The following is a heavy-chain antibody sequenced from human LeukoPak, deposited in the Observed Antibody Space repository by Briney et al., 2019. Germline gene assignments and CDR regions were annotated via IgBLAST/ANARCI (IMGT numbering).Heavy chain of an antibody. CDR2: ISSSSDYI. Sequence: GGSLRLSCAASGFTFSSYGLSWVRQAPGRGLEWVSSISSSSDYIYYADSVKGRFTISRDNAKNSLYLQMNSLRTEDTAVYYCARGTEMATMGSWFDPWGQGTLVTVSS. CDR3: ARGTEMATMGSWFDP. D-gene: IGHD5-24*01. V-gene: IGHV3-21*01. J-gene: IGHJ5*02. CDR1: GFTFSSYG.